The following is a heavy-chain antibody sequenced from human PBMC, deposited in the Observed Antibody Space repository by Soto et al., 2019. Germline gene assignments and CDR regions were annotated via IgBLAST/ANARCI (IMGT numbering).Heavy chain of an antibody. CDR1: GFTFSSYA. CDR3: AKSEGSWYLPLNWFDP. CDR2: ISGSGGST. Sequence: EVQLLESGGGLVQPGGSLRLSCAASGFTFSSYAMSWVRQAPGKGLEWVSAISGSGGSTYYADSVKGRLTISRDNSKNTLYLQMNSLRAEDTAVYYCAKSEGSWYLPLNWFDPGGQGTLVTVSS. V-gene: IGHV3-23*01. D-gene: IGHD6-13*01. J-gene: IGHJ5*02.